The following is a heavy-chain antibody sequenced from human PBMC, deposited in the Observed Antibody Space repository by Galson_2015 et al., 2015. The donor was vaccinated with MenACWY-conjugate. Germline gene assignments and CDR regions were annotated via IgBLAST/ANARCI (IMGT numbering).Heavy chain of an antibody. V-gene: IGHV1-18*01. D-gene: IGHD5-12*01. CDR1: GYTLTSYG. J-gene: IGHJ3*02. CDR3: ARWLPGTFDAFDM. Sequence: SVKVSCKASGYTLTSYGITWVRQAPGQGLEWMGWISAYNGNTNYAQKLQGRVTMTTDTSTSTAYMELRSLRSDDTAVYYCARWLPGTFDAFDMWGRGTMVTVSS. CDR2: ISAYNGNT.